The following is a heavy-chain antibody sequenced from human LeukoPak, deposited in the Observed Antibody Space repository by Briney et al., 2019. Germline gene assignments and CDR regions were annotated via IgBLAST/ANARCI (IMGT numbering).Heavy chain of an antibody. CDR2: ISSSSSTI. Sequence: PGGSLRLSCAASGFTFSSYSMNWVRQAPGKGLEWVSYISSSSSTIYYADSVKGRFTISRDNAKNSLYLQMNSLRAEDTAVYYCAREADQGYFDYWGQGTLVTVSS. J-gene: IGHJ4*02. CDR1: GFTFSSYS. D-gene: IGHD6-19*01. CDR3: AREADQGYFDY. V-gene: IGHV3-48*01.